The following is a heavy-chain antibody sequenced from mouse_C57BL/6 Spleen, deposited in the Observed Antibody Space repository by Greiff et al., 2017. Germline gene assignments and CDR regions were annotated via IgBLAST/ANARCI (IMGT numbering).Heavy chain of an antibody. D-gene: IGHD3-1*01. CDR2: ISSGGSYT. CDR3: ARQVSSMDY. V-gene: IGHV5-6*01. Sequence: DVQLQESGGDLVKPGGSLKLSCAASGFTFSSYGMSWVRQTPDKRLEWVATISSGGSYTYYPDSVKGRFTISRDNAKNTLYLQMISLKSEDTAMYYCARQVSSMDYWGQGTSVTVSS. CDR1: GFTFSSYG. J-gene: IGHJ4*01.